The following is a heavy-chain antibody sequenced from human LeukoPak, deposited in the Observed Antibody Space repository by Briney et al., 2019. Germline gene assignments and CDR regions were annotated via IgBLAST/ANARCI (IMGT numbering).Heavy chain of an antibody. J-gene: IGHJ6*03. V-gene: IGHV3-23*01. Sequence: PGGSLRLSCAASGFTFSSYGMSWVRQAPGKGLEWVSAISGSGGSTYYADSVKGRFTISRDNSKNTLYLQMNSLRAEDTAVYYCAKQAVAPFYYYYYMDVWGKGTTVTISS. CDR1: GFTFSSYG. CDR3: AKQAVAPFYYYYYMDV. D-gene: IGHD6-19*01. CDR2: ISGSGGST.